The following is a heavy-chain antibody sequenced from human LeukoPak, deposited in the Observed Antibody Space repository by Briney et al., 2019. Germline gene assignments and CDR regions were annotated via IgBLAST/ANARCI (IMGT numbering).Heavy chain of an antibody. V-gene: IGHV5-51*01. Sequence: GESLKISCKGSGYSFTNYWIGWVRQVPGKGLEWMGIIYPGDSDTRYSPSFQGQVTISADKSISTAYVQWSSLKASDTAMYYCARPYYYDTDSYDYWGQGTLVTVSS. CDR1: GYSFTNYW. CDR3: ARPYYYDTDSYDY. CDR2: IYPGDSDT. J-gene: IGHJ4*02. D-gene: IGHD3-22*01.